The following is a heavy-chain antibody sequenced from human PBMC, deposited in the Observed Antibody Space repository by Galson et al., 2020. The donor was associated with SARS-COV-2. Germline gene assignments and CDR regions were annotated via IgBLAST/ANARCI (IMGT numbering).Heavy chain of an antibody. J-gene: IGHJ4*02. CDR2: IYYSGST. D-gene: IGHD5-12*01. V-gene: IGHV4-30-4*08. Sequence: SETLSLTCTVSGGSISSGDYYWSWIRQPPGKGLEWIGYIYYSGSTYYNPSLKSRVTISVDTPKNQFSLKLSSVTAADTAVYYCARDGDGYNSYFDYWGQGTLVTVSS. CDR1: GGSISSGDYY. CDR3: ARDGDGYNSYFDY.